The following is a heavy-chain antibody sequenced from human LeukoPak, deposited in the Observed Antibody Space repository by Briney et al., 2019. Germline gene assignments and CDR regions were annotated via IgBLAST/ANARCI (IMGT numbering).Heavy chain of an antibody. J-gene: IGHJ4*02. CDR2: IYYSGST. D-gene: IGHD2-15*01. V-gene: IGHV4-39*07. Sequence: SETLSLTCTVSGGSISSSSYYWGWIRQPPGKGLEWIGSIYYSGSTYYNPSLKSRVTISVDTSKNQFSLKLSSVTAADTAVYYCARKNVVVVAATLLNYFDYWGQGTLVTVSS. CDR3: ARKNVVVVAATLLNYFDY. CDR1: GGSISSSSYY.